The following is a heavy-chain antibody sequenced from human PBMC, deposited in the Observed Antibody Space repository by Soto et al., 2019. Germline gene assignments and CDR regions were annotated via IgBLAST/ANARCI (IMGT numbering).Heavy chain of an antibody. CDR2: IYHSGST. V-gene: IGHV4-4*02. Sequence: SETLSLTCAVSSGSISSSNWWSWVRQPPGKGLEWIGEIYHSGSTNYNPSLKSRVTISVDKSKNQFSLKLSSVTAADTAVYYCARAGDCSGGSCYSDWFDPWGQGTLVTVSS. CDR3: ARAGDCSGGSCYSDWFDP. CDR1: SGSISSSNW. D-gene: IGHD2-15*01. J-gene: IGHJ5*02.